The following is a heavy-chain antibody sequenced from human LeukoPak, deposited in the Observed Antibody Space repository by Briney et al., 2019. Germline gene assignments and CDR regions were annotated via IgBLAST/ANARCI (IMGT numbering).Heavy chain of an antibody. CDR2: INPNSGGT. Sequence: GASVKVSCKASGYTFTGYYMHWVRQAPGQGREWMGWINPNSGGTNYAQKFQGCGTMTRDTSISTAYMELSRLRSDDTAVYYSASLVPAVTQTFDYWGQGTLVTVSS. CDR1: GYTFTGYY. V-gene: IGHV1-2*04. J-gene: IGHJ4*02. D-gene: IGHD2-2*01. CDR3: ASLVPAVTQTFDY.